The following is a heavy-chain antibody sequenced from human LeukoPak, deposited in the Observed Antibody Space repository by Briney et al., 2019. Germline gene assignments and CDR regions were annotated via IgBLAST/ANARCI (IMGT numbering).Heavy chain of an antibody. J-gene: IGHJ4*02. CDR2: IRNDGSIR. CDR3: AKGRAGMVRGVCDY. CDR1: GFTFSNSG. Sequence: GGSLRLSCAPSGFTFSNSGMHWVRQAPGKGLEWVAFIRNDGSIRYYADSIKGRFTSSRDNSKNTLYLQMRSLRVDDTAVYYCAKGRAGMVRGVCDYWGQGTLVTVSS. D-gene: IGHD3-10*01. V-gene: IGHV3-30*02.